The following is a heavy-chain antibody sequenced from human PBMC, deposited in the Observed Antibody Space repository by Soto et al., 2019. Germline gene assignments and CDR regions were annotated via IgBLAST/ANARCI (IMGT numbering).Heavy chain of an antibody. J-gene: IGHJ4*02. CDR3: TRFPRDSSGEYLGY. CDR1: GFTFSSYW. Sequence: EGQLVESGGGLVQPGGSLRLSCAASGFTFSSYWMHWVRQAPGKGLVWVSRINSDGISTTYADSVRGRFTISRDNAKNTLYLQMSSLRAEDTAVYYCTRFPRDSSGEYLGYWGQGTLVTVPS. D-gene: IGHD3-22*01. CDR2: INSDGIST. V-gene: IGHV3-74*03.